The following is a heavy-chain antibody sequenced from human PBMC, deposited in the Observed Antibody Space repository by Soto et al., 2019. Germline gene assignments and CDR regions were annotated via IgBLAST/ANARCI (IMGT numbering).Heavy chain of an antibody. CDR2: ISGSGGST. CDR1: GFTFSIYS. J-gene: IGHJ3*01. CDR3: GKGWTTS. D-gene: IGHD1-26*01. Sequence: EVQLLESGGGLVQPGGSLRISCAASGFTFSIYSMTWVRQAPGKGLEWVSTISGSGGSTYYTDSVKGRFTISRDDSKNSLFLTLNSLRAADTAVYYCGKGWTTSGGQGTRFTVSS. V-gene: IGHV3-23*01.